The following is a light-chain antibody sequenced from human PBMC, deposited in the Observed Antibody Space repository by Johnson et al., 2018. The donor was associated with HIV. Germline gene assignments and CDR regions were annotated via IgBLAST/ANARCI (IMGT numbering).Light chain of an antibody. CDR2: DNN. J-gene: IGLJ1*01. CDR3: GTWDTSLNVYV. V-gene: IGLV1-51*01. Sequence: QSVLTQPPSVSAAPGQKVTISCSGSSSNIGNNYVSWYQQVPGTAPKLLIYDNNKRPSGIPDRFSGSKSGTSATLGITGLQTGDEADYYCGTWDTSLNVYVSGTGTKVTVL. CDR1: SSNIGNNY.